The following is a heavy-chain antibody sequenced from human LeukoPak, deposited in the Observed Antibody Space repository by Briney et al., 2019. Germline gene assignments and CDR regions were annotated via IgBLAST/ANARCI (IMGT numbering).Heavy chain of an antibody. D-gene: IGHD6-13*01. V-gene: IGHV3-23*01. CDR2: ISGSGGST. CDR3: AKDTYPGIAAAGTFTR. Sequence: GGSLRLSCAASGFTFSSYAMSWVRQAPGKGLEWVSAISGSGGSTYYADSVKGRFTISRDNSKNTLYLQMNSLRAEDTAVYYCAKDTYPGIAAAGTFTRRGQGTLVTVSS. CDR1: GFTFSSYA. J-gene: IGHJ4*02.